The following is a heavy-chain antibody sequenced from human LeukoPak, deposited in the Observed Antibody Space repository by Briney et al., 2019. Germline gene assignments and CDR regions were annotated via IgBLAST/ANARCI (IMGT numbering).Heavy chain of an antibody. CDR3: ARKVAHGGRNFDY. Sequence: SETLSLTCAVDGGSFSGYYWSWIRQPPGKWLEWIGEINHSGSTNYNPSLKSRVTISVDTSKNQFSLKLSSVTAADTAVYYCARKVAHGGRNFDYWGQGTLVTVSS. CDR1: GGSFSGYY. J-gene: IGHJ4*02. CDR2: INHSGST. V-gene: IGHV4-34*01. D-gene: IGHD2-15*01.